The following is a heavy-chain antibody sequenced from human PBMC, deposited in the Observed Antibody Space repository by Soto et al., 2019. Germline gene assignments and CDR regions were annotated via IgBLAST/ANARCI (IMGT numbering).Heavy chain of an antibody. CDR1: AFTFNNYA. V-gene: IGHV3-23*01. Sequence: EVQLLESGGGLVQPGGSLSLSCAASAFTFNNYAVSWVRQAPGKGLEWVSGIGGSGRTTYYADSVKGRFTISRDNSNNTLFLQMNSLRAEDTAVYYCAKSRYSDSSGDFYDYWGQGTLVTVSS. D-gene: IGHD3-22*01. J-gene: IGHJ4*02. CDR3: AKSRYSDSSGDFYDY. CDR2: IGGSGRTT.